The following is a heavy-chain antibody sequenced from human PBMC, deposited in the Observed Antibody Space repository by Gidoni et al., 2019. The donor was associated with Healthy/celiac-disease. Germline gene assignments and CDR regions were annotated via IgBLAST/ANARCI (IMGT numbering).Heavy chain of an antibody. CDR3: AKDPGSRYDLTDYYYGMDV. Sequence: EVQLLESGGGLVQPGGSLRLSCAASGFTFSSYAMSWVRQAPGKGLEWCSAISGSGGSTYYADSVKGRFTISRDNSKNTLYLQMNSLRAEDTAVYYCAKDPGSRYDLTDYYYGMDVWGQGTTVTVSS. CDR2: ISGSGGST. D-gene: IGHD1-1*01. CDR1: GFTFSSYA. V-gene: IGHV3-23*01. J-gene: IGHJ6*02.